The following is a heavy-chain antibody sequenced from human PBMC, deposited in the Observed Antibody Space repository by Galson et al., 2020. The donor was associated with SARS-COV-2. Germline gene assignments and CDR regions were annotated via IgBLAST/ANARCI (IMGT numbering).Heavy chain of an antibody. CDR1: GFTFSSYA. D-gene: IGHD1-26*01. V-gene: IGHV3-64D*06. CDR3: VMADCGTYDS. J-gene: IGHJ5*01. CDR2: ISGNGGST. Sequence: TGGSLRLSCSASGFTFSSYAMNWVRQAPGKGLEYVSGISGNGGSTAYTDSVKGRFTISRDNSKNTLFLQMSSLTTEDTAIYYCVMADCGTYDSWGQGTLVTVSS.